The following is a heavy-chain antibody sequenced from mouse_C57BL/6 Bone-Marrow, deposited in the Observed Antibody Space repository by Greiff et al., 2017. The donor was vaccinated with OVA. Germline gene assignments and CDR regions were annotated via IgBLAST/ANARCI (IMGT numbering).Heavy chain of an antibody. Sequence: QVQLQQPGAELVRPGASVTLSCKASGYTFTDYEMHWVKQTPVHGLEWIGAIDPYTGGTAYNQKFKGKAILTADKSSSTAYMERRSLTSEDAADYYCTRGYSNYYAMDYWGQGTSVTVSS. CDR1: GYTFTDYE. V-gene: IGHV1-15*01. CDR3: TRGYSNYYAMDY. J-gene: IGHJ4*01. CDR2: IDPYTGGT. D-gene: IGHD2-5*01.